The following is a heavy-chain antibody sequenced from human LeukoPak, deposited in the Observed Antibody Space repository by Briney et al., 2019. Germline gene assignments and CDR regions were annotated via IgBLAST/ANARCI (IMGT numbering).Heavy chain of an antibody. J-gene: IGHJ4*02. V-gene: IGHV4-38-2*02. CDR2: ISHFGRS. CDR3: ARDHLPPTAVGGQLDY. Sequence: SETLSLTCAVSGYSINVGYYWGWVRQPPGKGLEWIGSISHFGRSFYSPSLKSRVTISMDTSNNQFSLKVRPVTAADTAVYYCARDHLPPTAVGGQLDYWGQGTLVTVSS. D-gene: IGHD1-26*01. CDR1: GYSINVGYY.